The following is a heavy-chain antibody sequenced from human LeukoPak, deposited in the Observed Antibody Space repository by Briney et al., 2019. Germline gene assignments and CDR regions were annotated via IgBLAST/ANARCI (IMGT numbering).Heavy chain of an antibody. CDR3: ARRAYSSGYYYFDY. Sequence: SETLSLTCTVSGGSISSNYWSWIRQPPGEGLEWIGYIYYSGSTIYNPSLKSRVTLSVDTSKNQFSLKLSSVTAADTAVYYCARRAYSSGYYYFDYWGQGTLVTVSS. V-gene: IGHV4-59*01. CDR1: GGSISSNY. J-gene: IGHJ4*02. CDR2: IYYSGST. D-gene: IGHD3-22*01.